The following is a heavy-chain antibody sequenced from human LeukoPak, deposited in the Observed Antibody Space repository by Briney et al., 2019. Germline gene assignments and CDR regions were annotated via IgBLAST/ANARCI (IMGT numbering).Heavy chain of an antibody. CDR3: ARGKSGYDWDY. D-gene: IGHD5-12*01. J-gene: IGHJ4*02. Sequence: GGSLRLSCAASGFPFSSFPMSWARQAPGKGLEWVSGISSSGSDTYYTDSVKGRFTISRDSSKKTVYLQMNSLRPEDTAVYYCARGKSGYDWDYWGQGTLVSVSS. V-gene: IGHV3-23*01. CDR2: ISSSGSDT. CDR1: GFPFSSFP.